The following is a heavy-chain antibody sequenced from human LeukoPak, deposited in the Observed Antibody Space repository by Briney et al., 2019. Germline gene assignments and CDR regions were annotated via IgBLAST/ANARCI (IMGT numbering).Heavy chain of an antibody. CDR1: GFTFNSYE. Sequence: PGGSLRLSCAASGFTFNSYEMNRVRQAPGKGLEWVSYISSSGSTIYYADSVKGRFTISRDNAKNSLYLQMNSLRAEDTAVYYCARVVPAAIDYWGQGTLVTVSS. J-gene: IGHJ4*02. CDR2: ISSSGSTI. CDR3: ARVVPAAIDY. V-gene: IGHV3-48*03. D-gene: IGHD2-2*01.